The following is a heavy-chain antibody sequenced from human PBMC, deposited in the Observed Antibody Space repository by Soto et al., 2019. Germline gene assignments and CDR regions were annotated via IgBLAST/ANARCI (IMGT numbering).Heavy chain of an antibody. D-gene: IGHD3-22*01. CDR2: IWYDGSNK. J-gene: IGHJ4*02. CDR3: ARGGYYDSSGYLDY. Sequence: SQILSCAASELTFSSYRVHWVRQEPGKGLEWVAVIWYDGSNKYYADSVKGRFTISRDNSKNTLYLQMNSLRAEDTAVYYCARGGYYDSSGYLDYWGQGTLVTVSS. V-gene: IGHV3-33*01. CDR1: ELTFSSYR.